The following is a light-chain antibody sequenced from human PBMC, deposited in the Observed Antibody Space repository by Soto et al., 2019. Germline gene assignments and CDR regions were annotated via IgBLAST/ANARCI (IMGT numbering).Light chain of an antibody. V-gene: IGKV1-5*03. J-gene: IGKJ1*01. CDR3: QQYNSYST. Sequence: DIQMTESTSTLSASVGDRVTITCRASQSISSWLAWYQQKPGKAPKLLIYKASSLESGVPSRFSGSGSGTEFPLTISSRQAEDVATYYCQQYNSYSTFGQGTKVEI. CDR2: KAS. CDR1: QSISSW.